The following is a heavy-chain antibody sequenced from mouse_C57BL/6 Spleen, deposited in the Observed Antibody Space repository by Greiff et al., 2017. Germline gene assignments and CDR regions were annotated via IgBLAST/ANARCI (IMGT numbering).Heavy chain of an antibody. J-gene: IGHJ2*01. D-gene: IGHD1-3*01. CDR2: ISSGSSTI. CDR1: GFTFSDYG. CDR3: ARDKGPHYFDY. V-gene: IGHV5-17*01. Sequence: EVKLVESGGGLVKPGGSLKLSCAASGFTFSDYGMHWVRQAPEKGLEWVAYISSGSSTIYYAGTVKGRFTISRDNATNTPFLQMTSLSSEDTAMXDCARDKGPHYFDYWGQGTTLTVSS.